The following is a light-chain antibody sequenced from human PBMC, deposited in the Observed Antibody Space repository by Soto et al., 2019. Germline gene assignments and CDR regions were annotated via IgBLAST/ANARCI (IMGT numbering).Light chain of an antibody. CDR3: QQYGSTPLFT. CDR1: QSVSSSY. CDR2: GAS. J-gene: IGKJ3*01. V-gene: IGKV3-20*01. Sequence: EIVMTQSPGTLSLSPGERATLSCRASQSVSSSYLAWYQQNPGQAPSLPIYGASSRATGIPDRFSGSGCGTDFTLTISRREPEDYEVYYCQQYGSTPLFTFGPGTKVEIK.